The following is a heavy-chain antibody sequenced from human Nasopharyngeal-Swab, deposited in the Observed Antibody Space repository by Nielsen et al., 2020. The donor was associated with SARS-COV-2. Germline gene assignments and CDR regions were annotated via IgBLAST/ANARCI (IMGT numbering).Heavy chain of an antibody. J-gene: IGHJ4*02. Sequence: GGSLRLSCGASGFTFDDYTMHWVRQAPGKGLEWVSLISWDGGSTYYADSVKGRFTISRDNSKNSLYLQMNSLRTEDTALYYCAKGGYGGNSATYDYWGQGTLVTVSS. D-gene: IGHD4-23*01. CDR3: AKGGYGGNSATYDY. CDR1: GFTFDDYT. V-gene: IGHV3-43*01. CDR2: ISWDGGST.